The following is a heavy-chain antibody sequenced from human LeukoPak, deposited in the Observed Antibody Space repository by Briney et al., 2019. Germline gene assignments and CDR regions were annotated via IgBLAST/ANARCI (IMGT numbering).Heavy chain of an antibody. CDR2: IYPGDSDT. CDR3: ARQTRDGSGSRGYSFDF. CDR1: GYSFTSYW. Sequence: GESLRISCKGSGYSFTSYWISWVRQMPGKGLEWMGIIYPGDSDTRYSPSFEGQVTISVDKSISTAYPQWSSLKASDTAMYYCARQTRDGSGSRGYSFDFWGQGTLVTVSS. D-gene: IGHD3-10*01. J-gene: IGHJ4*02. V-gene: IGHV5-51*01.